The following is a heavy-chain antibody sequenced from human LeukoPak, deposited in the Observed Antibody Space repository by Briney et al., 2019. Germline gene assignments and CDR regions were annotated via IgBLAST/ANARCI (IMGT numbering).Heavy chain of an antibody. CDR1: GFTFSSYG. CDR2: IWYEGSSQ. D-gene: IGHD1-26*01. J-gene: IGHJ4*02. V-gene: IGHV3-33*01. CDR3: ARDDRGSYSTNAIDY. Sequence: GRSLRLSCAASGFTFSSYGMNWVRQAPGKGVEWVAVIWYEGSSQYCADTVKRRFTISRDNSNNTLFLQMNSLRAEDTAVYYCARDDRGSYSTNAIDYWGQGTLVTVSS.